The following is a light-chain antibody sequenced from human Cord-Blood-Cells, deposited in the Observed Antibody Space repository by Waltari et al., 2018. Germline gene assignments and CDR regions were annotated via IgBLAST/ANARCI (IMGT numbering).Light chain of an antibody. CDR3: SSYTSSSTVV. V-gene: IGLV2-14*01. CDR2: DVS. CDR1: SSDVGGYNY. J-gene: IGLJ2*01. Sequence: QSALTQPAPVSGSPGPSITIPCTGTSSDVGGYNYVPWYQQHPGKAPKLMIYDVSTRPSGVSNRFSGSKSGNTASLTISGLQAEDEADYYCSSYTSSSTVVFGGGTKLTVL.